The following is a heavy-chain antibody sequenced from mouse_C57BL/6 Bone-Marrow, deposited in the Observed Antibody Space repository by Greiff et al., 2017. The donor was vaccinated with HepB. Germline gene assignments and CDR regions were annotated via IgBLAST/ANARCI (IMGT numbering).Heavy chain of an antibody. J-gene: IGHJ4*01. CDR2: IYPGDGDT. D-gene: IGHD2-1*01. CDR3: ARSEVYYGNFYAMDY. Sequence: QVQLQQSGPELVKPGASVKISCKASGYAFSSSWMNWVKQRPGKGLEWIGRIYPGDGDTNYTGKFQGKATLTADKSSSTAYMQLSSLTSEDSAVYFCARSEVYYGNFYAMDYWGQGTSVTVSS. CDR1: GYAFSSSW. V-gene: IGHV1-82*01.